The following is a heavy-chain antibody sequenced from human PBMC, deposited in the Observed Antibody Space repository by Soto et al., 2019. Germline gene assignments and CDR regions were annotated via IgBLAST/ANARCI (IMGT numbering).Heavy chain of an antibody. CDR3: VRDSGWAFDI. Sequence: EVQLVESGGGLVQPGQSLRVSCAASGFSFSSYSMNWVRQAPGKGLEWISYISSSKTYIWYADSVKGRFTISRDNAKNSLSLQMNSLRDEDTAVYYCVRDSGWAFDIWGLGKMVTVSS. J-gene: IGHJ3*02. CDR2: ISSSKTYI. V-gene: IGHV3-48*02. D-gene: IGHD6-19*01. CDR1: GFSFSSYS.